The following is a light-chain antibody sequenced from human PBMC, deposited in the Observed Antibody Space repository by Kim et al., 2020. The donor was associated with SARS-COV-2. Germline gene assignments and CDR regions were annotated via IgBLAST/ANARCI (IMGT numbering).Light chain of an antibody. CDR2: GAY. CDR3: QQCNNFPHT. CDR1: QSVSGN. Sequence: SRGRRATRSCKGRQSVSGNIAWYKQKPGQAPRRLRYGAYTRAKVIPAGFSDSGSESEITLTINNLQSEDFADYYCQQCNNFPHTFGQGTKMDSK. V-gene: IGKV3-15*01. J-gene: IGKJ1*01.